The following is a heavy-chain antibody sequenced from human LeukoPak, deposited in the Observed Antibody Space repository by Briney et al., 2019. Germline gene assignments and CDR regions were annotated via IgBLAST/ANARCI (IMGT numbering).Heavy chain of an antibody. Sequence: SETLSLTCTVSGGSISSYYWSWIRQPPGKGLEWIGYIYYSGSTNYNPSLKSRVTISVDTSKNQFSLKLTSVTAAGTAVYYCASRNDILTGYVFDFWGQGTLVTVSS. CDR2: IYYSGST. CDR3: ASRNDILTGYVFDF. J-gene: IGHJ4*02. V-gene: IGHV4-59*08. D-gene: IGHD3-9*01. CDR1: GGSISSYY.